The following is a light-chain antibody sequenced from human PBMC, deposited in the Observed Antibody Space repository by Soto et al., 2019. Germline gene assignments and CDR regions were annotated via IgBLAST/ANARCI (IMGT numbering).Light chain of an antibody. CDR1: QSVRSRY. V-gene: IGKV3-20*01. CDR3: QQYGTSPQT. J-gene: IGKJ1*01. Sequence: EIVLTQSPGTLSLSPGERATLSCRASQSVRSRYLAWYQQKPGQAPRLLIYGSSGRPPGIPDRVSGSGSGTEFTLTISRLEPEDFAVYYCQQYGTSPQTFGQGTKV. CDR2: GSS.